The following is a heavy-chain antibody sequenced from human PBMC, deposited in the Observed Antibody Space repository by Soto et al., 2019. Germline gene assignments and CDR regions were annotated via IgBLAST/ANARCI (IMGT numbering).Heavy chain of an antibody. J-gene: IGHJ4*02. CDR3: ARQWLGRFDY. D-gene: IGHD6-19*01. CDR2: IYPGDSDT. V-gene: IGHV5-51*01. Sequence: GESLKVSWRGAGDSFASYGIGWVRQMPGKGLEWMGIIYPGDSDTRYSPSFQGQVTISADKSISTAYLQWSSLKASDTAMYYCARQWLGRFDYWGQGTLVTVSS. CDR1: GDSFASYG.